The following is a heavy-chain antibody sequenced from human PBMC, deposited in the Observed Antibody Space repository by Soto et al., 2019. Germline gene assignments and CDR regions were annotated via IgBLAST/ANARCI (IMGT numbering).Heavy chain of an antibody. D-gene: IGHD3-3*01. V-gene: IGHV4-59*08. CDR2: IYYSGST. CDR3: ARHKQYEFWNRNHYYYYMDV. Sequence: SETLSLTCTVSGGSISSYYWSWIRQPPGKGLEWIGYIYYSGSTNYNPSLKSRVTISVDTSKNQFSLKLSSVTAADTAVYYCARHKQYEFWNRNHYYYYMDVWGKGTTVTVSS. J-gene: IGHJ6*03. CDR1: GGSISSYY.